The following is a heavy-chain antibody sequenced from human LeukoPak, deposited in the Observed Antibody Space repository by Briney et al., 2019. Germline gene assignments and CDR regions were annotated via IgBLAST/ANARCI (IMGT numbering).Heavy chain of an antibody. CDR3: ARGRTKPTVTTFDY. D-gene: IGHD4-17*01. CDR1: GGTFSSYA. V-gene: IGHV1-69*13. J-gene: IGHJ4*02. CDR2: IIPIFGTA. Sequence: SVKVSCKASGGTFSSYAISWVRQAPGQGLEWMGGIIPIFGTANYAQKFQGRVTITADESTSTAYMELSSLRSEDTAVYYCARGRTKPTVTTFDYWGQGTLVTVSS.